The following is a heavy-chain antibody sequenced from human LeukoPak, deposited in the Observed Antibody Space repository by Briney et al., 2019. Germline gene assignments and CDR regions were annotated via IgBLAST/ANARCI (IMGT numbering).Heavy chain of an antibody. D-gene: IGHD3-10*01. CDR2: IDWDDDK. Sequence: SGPALVKPTQTLTLTCTFSGFSLSTSGMRVSWIRQPPGKALEWLARIDWDDDKFYSTSLKTRLTISKDTSKNQVVLTMTNMDPVDTATYYCARTYYYGSGSYLTYYFDYWGQGTLVTVSS. CDR3: ARTYYYGSGSYLTYYFDY. CDR1: GFSLSTSGMR. J-gene: IGHJ4*02. V-gene: IGHV2-70*04.